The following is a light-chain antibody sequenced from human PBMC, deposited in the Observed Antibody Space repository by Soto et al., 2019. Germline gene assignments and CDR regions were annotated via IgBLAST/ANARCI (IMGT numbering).Light chain of an antibody. V-gene: IGKV3-20*01. CDR1: QSVNSNY. J-gene: IGKJ5*01. CDR2: GAS. CDR3: PHYGRSPPWIT. Sequence: EIVLTQSPGTLSLSPGERATLSCRASQSVNSNYLAWYQQRPGQAPRLLIYGASSMATGIPDRFSGGGSETDFTLTISSLEPADFAVYYCPHYGRSPPWITFGQGTRLEIK.